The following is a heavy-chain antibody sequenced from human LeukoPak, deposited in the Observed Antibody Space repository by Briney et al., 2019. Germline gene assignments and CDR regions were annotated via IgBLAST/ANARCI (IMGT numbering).Heavy chain of an antibody. Sequence: QPGGSLGLSCAASGFTFSSYWMSWVRQAPGKGLEWVANIKQDGSEKYYVDSVKGRFTISRDNAKNSLYLQMNSLRAEDTAVYYCARDRWGSTSCYCDYWGQGTLVTVSS. CDR1: GFTFSSYW. J-gene: IGHJ4*02. V-gene: IGHV3-7*01. D-gene: IGHD2-2*01. CDR2: IKQDGSEK. CDR3: ARDRWGSTSCYCDY.